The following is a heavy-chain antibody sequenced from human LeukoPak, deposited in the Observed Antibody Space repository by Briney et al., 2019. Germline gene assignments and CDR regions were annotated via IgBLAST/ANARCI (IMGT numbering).Heavy chain of an antibody. CDR2: ISDNGGST. Sequence: GGSLRLSCGASGFTFCRCGMHGVRQAPGKGLEYVSAISDNGGSTKYADSVKGRFTISRDNSKNTLYLQMSSLRTEDTALYYCAKGATTGLYPFDYWGQGTLVTVSS. V-gene: IGHV3-64D*09. CDR1: GFTFCRCG. D-gene: IGHD1-1*01. CDR3: AKGATTGLYPFDY. J-gene: IGHJ4*02.